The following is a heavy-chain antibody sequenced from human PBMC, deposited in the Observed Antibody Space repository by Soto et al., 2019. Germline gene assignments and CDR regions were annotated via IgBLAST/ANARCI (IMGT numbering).Heavy chain of an antibody. Sequence: QVQLVQSGAEAKKPGASVKVSCKASGYTFTSYGIRWVRQAPGQGLEWMGWSRAYNGNTNYAQKIQGRVTMTKDTATSTAHIEMRSLRSDDTAVYYCATGDNDDNYDSLVYWGQGTLVTVSS. CDR1: GYTFTSYG. D-gene: IGHD3-22*01. CDR3: ATGDNDDNYDSLVY. J-gene: IGHJ4*02. CDR2: SRAYNGNT. V-gene: IGHV1-18*01.